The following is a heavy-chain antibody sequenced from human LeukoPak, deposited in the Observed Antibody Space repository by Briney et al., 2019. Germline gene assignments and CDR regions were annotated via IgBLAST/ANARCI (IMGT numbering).Heavy chain of an antibody. J-gene: IGHJ3*02. V-gene: IGHV3-7*01. CDR2: IKPSGSEK. D-gene: IGHD2-21*02. CDR1: GFTFSNYW. Sequence: GGSLRLSCEGSGFTFSNYWMTWVRQAPEKGLEWVANIKPSGSEKHYADSVEGRFTISRDNAKNSLYLQMNSLRAEDTAVYYCARDLDTYVVLTAYDTFDIWGQGTMITVSS. CDR3: ARDLDTYVVLTAYDTFDI.